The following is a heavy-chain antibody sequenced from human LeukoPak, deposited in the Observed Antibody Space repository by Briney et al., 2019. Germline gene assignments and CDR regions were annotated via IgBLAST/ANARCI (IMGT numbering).Heavy chain of an antibody. CDR1: GYTFTGYY. V-gene: IGHV1-2*02. D-gene: IGHD1-1*01. CDR2: INPNSGGT. J-gene: IGHJ6*03. CDR3: ATVIGKNWIRSYMDV. Sequence: GASVKLSCKASGYTFTGYYMHWVRQAPGQGLEWMGWINPNSGGTNYAQRFHGRGNMPKHRPNSTEYMEMRRLRSDDTAVYYCATVIGKNWIRSYMDVWGKGPTVTVSS.